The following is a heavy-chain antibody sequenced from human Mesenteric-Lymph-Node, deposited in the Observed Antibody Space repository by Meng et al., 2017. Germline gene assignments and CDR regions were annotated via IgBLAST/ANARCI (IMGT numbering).Heavy chain of an antibody. CDR1: GFIFINYW. CDR3: ARGRCSGGSCYFNWYFDL. V-gene: IGHV3-30*03. Sequence: GGSLRLSCAASGFIFINYWMSWVRQAPGKGLEWVAVISYDGSNKYYADSVKGRFTISRDNSKNTLYLQMNSLRAKDTAVYYCARGRCSGGSCYFNWYFDLWGRGTLVTVSS. CDR2: ISYDGSNK. D-gene: IGHD2-15*01. J-gene: IGHJ2*01.